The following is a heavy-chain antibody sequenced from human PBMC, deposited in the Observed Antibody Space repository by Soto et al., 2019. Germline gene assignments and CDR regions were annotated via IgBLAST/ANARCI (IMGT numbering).Heavy chain of an antibody. CDR3: ARDKVTNLDAFDI. Sequence: QVQLVQSGAEVKKPGSSVKVSCKASGGTFSSYAISWVRQAPGQGLEWMGGIIPIFGTANYAQKFQGRVVIIADESTSRADMELSSLRSEDTAVYYCARDKVTNLDAFDIWGQGTMVTVSS. V-gene: IGHV1-69*12. CDR1: GGTFSSYA. D-gene: IGHD2-21*02. CDR2: IIPIFGTA. J-gene: IGHJ3*02.